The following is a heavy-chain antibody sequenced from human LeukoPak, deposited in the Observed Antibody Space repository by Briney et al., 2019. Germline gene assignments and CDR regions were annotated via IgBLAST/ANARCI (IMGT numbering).Heavy chain of an antibody. V-gene: IGHV3-15*01. CDR1: GITFSDAW. Sequence: GGSLRLSCAASGITFSDAWMSWVRQAPGKGMEWVGRIKSKTEGGTIDYAAPVKGRFTISRDDSKNTLYLQMNSLKTEDTAVYYCARGSEDYDSSGYYYDLGDYWGQGTLVTVSS. D-gene: IGHD3-22*01. CDR2: IKSKTEGGTI. J-gene: IGHJ4*02. CDR3: ARGSEDYDSSGYYYDLGDY.